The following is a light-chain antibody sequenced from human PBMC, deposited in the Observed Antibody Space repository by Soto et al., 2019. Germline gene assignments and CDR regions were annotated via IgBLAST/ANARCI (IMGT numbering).Light chain of an antibody. CDR1: QDVDSW. V-gene: IGKV1-12*01. J-gene: IGKJ1*01. Sequence: DIQMTQAPSSVSASVGDRVTITFRASQDVDSWLAWYQQKPGKAPKLLIYAASNLQSGVPSRFSGSGSGTDFTLTISNLQPEDFATYYCQQSFTTWTFGQGTKVDIK. CDR3: QQSFTTWT. CDR2: AAS.